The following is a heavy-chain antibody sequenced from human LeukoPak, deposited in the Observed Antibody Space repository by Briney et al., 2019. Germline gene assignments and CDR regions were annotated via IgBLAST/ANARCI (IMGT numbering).Heavy chain of an antibody. D-gene: IGHD1-26*01. J-gene: IGHJ4*02. CDR2: IYYSGST. CDR1: GGSISSYY. V-gene: IGHV4-59*01. Sequence: PSETLSLTCTVSGGSISSYYWSWIRQPPGKGLEWIGYIYYSGSTNYNPSLKSRVTISVDTSKNQFSLKLSSVTAADTAVYYCARSFPSYPTPFDYWGQGTLVTVSS. CDR3: ARSFPSYPTPFDY.